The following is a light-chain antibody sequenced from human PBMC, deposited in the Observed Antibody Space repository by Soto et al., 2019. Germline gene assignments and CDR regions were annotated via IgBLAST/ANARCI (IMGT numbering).Light chain of an antibody. Sequence: QSVLTQPPSVSGAPGQRVTISCTGSSSNIGAGYDVHWYQQLPGTAPELLIFGNNNRPSGVPDRFSASQSGTSASLAITGLQTEDEADYFCQSFDSGLRGYVFGTGTKVTVL. CDR2: GNN. CDR3: QSFDSGLRGYV. CDR1: SSNIGAGYD. J-gene: IGLJ1*01. V-gene: IGLV1-40*01.